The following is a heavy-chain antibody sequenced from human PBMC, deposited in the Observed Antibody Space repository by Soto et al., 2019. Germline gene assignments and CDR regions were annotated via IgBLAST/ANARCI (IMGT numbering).Heavy chain of an antibody. CDR3: ASVGGYCSSTSCYYYYRDV. CDR2: INHSGST. V-gene: IGHV4-34*01. D-gene: IGHD2-2*01. Sequence: QVQLQQWGAGLLKPSETLSLTCAVYGGSFSGYYWSWIRQPPGKGLEWIGEINHSGSTNYNPSLKSRVTISVDTSKNQFSLKLSSVTAADTAVYYCASVGGYCSSTSCYYYYRDVWGKGTTVTVSS. J-gene: IGHJ6*03. CDR1: GGSFSGYY.